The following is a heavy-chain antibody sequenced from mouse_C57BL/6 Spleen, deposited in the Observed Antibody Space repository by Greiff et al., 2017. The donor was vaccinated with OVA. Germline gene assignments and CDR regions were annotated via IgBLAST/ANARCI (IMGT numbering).Heavy chain of an antibody. J-gene: IGHJ4*01. CDR2: INPSNGGT. CDR3: ARWGGVDGYYVDAMDY. CDR1: GYTFTSYW. D-gene: IGHD2-3*01. V-gene: IGHV1-53*01. Sequence: VQLQQPGTELVKPGASVKLSCKASGYTFTSYWMHWVKQRPGQGLEWIGNINPSNGGTNYNEKFKSKATLTVDKSSSTAYMQLSSLTSEDSAVYYGARWGGVDGYYVDAMDYWGQGTSVTVSS.